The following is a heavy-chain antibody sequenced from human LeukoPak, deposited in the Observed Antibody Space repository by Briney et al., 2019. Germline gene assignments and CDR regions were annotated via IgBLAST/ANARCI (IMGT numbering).Heavy chain of an antibody. V-gene: IGHV3-21*01. D-gene: IGHD6-13*01. CDR3: AREGSSSWFNWFDP. CDR1: GFTFNSYG. Sequence: PGGSLRLSCEASGFTFNSYGMSWVRQAPGKGLEWVSSISSSSSYIYYADSVKGRFTISRDNAKNSLYLQMNSLRAEDTAVYYCAREGSSSWFNWFDPWGQGTLVTVSS. J-gene: IGHJ5*02. CDR2: ISSSSSYI.